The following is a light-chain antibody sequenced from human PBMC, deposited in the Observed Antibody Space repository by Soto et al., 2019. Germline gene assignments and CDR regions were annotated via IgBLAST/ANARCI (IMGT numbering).Light chain of an antibody. J-gene: IGKJ1*01. V-gene: IGKV3-20*01. CDR2: DAS. CDR3: QFYGDPPKT. Sequence: EIVLTQSPGTLSLSAGERGTLSCRASQSVSSNFLAWYQQKPGQAPRLLIFDASTRATGIPDRFTGRGSGTDFTLTISRLEPEDFAVYYCQFYGDPPKTFGQGTKVEIK. CDR1: QSVSSNF.